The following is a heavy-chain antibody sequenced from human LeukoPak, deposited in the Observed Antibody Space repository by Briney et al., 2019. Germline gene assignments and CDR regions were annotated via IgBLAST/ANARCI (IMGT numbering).Heavy chain of an antibody. D-gene: IGHD3-10*01. CDR2: MSISGSS. J-gene: IGHJ4*02. Sequence: SETLSLTCTVSGGSISNGGYFWSWIRQPAGKGLEWNGRMSISGSSNYNPSLKSRVTISADTSKNQFFLKFNSVTAADTAMYYCAADPLWSAGAYWGQGTLVTVSS. CDR1: GGSISNGGYF. V-gene: IGHV4-61*02. CDR3: AADPLWSAGAY.